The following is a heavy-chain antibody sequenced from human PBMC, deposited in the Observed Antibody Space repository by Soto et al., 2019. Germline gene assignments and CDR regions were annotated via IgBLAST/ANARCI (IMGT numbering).Heavy chain of an antibody. Sequence: EVQLLESGGGLVQPGGSLRLSCDASGFSFSTYAMTWVRQGPGKGLEWVSYIGASEGGYTDYANSVKGRFTVSRDNSKNTLYLQMNSLRDDDTAVYYCAKGDGADSWGQGALVTVSS. J-gene: IGHJ5*01. CDR2: IGASEGGYT. V-gene: IGHV3-23*01. CDR1: GFSFSTYA. D-gene: IGHD3-10*01. CDR3: AKGDGADS.